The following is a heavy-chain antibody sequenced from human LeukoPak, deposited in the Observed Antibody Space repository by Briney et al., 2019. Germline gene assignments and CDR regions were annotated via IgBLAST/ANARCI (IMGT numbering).Heavy chain of an antibody. J-gene: IGHJ3*02. D-gene: IGHD4-23*01. V-gene: IGHV1-3*01. CDR2: INAGKGNT. Sequence: ASVKVSCKASGYTFTNYAMHWVRQAPGQRPEWMGWINAGKGNTKYSQKSQGRVTITRDTSASTAYMEVSSLRSEDTAVYHCARTQGVYYGGNSGAFDIWGQGTVVTVSS. CDR3: ARTQGVYYGGNSGAFDI. CDR1: GYTFTNYA.